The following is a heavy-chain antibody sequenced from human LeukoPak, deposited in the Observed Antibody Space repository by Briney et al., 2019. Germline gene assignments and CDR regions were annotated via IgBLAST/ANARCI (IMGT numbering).Heavy chain of an antibody. V-gene: IGHV5-51*01. Sequence: GESLKISCKGSGYIFTNYWIGWVRHMPGRGLEWRGIVYPVDSQTKYNPSFQGQVTISADKSISTAYLQWSSLKASDTAIYYCAKRGQVGESDFDYWGQGTLVTVSS. D-gene: IGHD2-21*01. CDR3: AKRGQVGESDFDY. CDR2: VYPVDSQT. CDR1: GYIFTNYW. J-gene: IGHJ4*02.